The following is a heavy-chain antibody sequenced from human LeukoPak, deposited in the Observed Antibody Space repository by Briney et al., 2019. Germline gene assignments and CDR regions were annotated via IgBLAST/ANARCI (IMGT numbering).Heavy chain of an antibody. CDR2: IYYSGST. V-gene: IGHV4-39*07. Sequence: SETLSLTCTVSGGSISSSSYYWGWIRQPPGKGLEWIGSIYYSGSTYYNPSLKSRVTISVDTSKNQFSLKLGSVTAADTAVYYCARVSNYDFWSGYYVYYYYYYMDVWGKGTTVTVSS. CDR1: GGSISSSSYY. D-gene: IGHD3-3*01. CDR3: ARVSNYDFWSGYYVYYYYYYMDV. J-gene: IGHJ6*03.